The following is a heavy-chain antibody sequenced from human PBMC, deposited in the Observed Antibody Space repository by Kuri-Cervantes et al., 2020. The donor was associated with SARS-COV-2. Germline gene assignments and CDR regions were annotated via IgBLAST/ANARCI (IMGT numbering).Heavy chain of an antibody. V-gene: IGHV3-7*03. D-gene: IGHD3-22*01. CDR3: AKDRVGRNYYDSSGLFDY. J-gene: IGHJ4*02. CDR2: IKQDGSEK. Sequence: GGSLRLSCAASGFTFSSYWMSWVRQAPGKGLEWVANIKQDGSEKYYVDSVKGRFTISRDNAKNTLYLQMNSLRAEDTAVYYCAKDRVGRNYYDSSGLFDYWGQGTLVTVSS. CDR1: GFTFSSYW.